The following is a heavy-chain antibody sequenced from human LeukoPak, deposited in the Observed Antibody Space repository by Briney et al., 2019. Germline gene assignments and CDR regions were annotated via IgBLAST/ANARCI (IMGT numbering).Heavy chain of an antibody. Sequence: VSVKVSCKASGYTFTSYDINWVRQATGQGLEWMGWMNPNSGNTGYAQKFQGRVTMTRNTSISTAYMELSSLRSEDTAVYYCARVSVTTTVVKRSAFIGYGMDVWGQGTTVTVSS. J-gene: IGHJ6*02. V-gene: IGHV1-8*01. D-gene: IGHD4-23*01. CDR3: ARVSVTTTVVKRSAFIGYGMDV. CDR2: MNPNSGNT. CDR1: GYTFTSYD.